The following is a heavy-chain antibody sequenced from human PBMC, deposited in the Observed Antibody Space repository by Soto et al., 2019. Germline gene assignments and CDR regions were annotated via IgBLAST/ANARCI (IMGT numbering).Heavy chain of an antibody. CDR1: GYTFTSYA. J-gene: IGHJ2*01. CDR2: INAGNGNT. D-gene: IGHD4-17*01. V-gene: IGHV1-3*01. Sequence: ASVKVSCKASGYTFTSYAMHWVRQAPGQRLEWMGWINAGNGNTKYSQKFQGRVTITRDTSASTAYMELNSLRAGDTAVYYCARVGYGDYWYFDLWGRGTLVTVSS. CDR3: ARVGYGDYWYFDL.